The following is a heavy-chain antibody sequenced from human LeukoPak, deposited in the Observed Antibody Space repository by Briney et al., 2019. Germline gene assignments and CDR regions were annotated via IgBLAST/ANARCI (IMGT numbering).Heavy chain of an antibody. CDR2: IWYDGSNK. Sequence: PGRSLRLSCAASGFTFSSYGMHWVRQAPGKGLEWVAVIWYDGSNKYYADSVKGRFTISRDNAKNSLYLQMNSLRAEDTAVYYCASHLGTTGTTLYYYYGMDVWGKGTTVTVSS. V-gene: IGHV3-33*03. CDR1: GFTFSSYG. CDR3: ASHLGTTGTTLYYYYGMDV. D-gene: IGHD1-1*01. J-gene: IGHJ6*04.